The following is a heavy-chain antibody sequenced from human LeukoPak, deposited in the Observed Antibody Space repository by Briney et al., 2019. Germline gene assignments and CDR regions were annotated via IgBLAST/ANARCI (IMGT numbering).Heavy chain of an antibody. J-gene: IGHJ5*02. CDR1: GGSISSYY. D-gene: IGHD3-16*01. CDR3: ARDSLWAYDP. CDR2: IYHSGNT. Sequence: PSETLSLTCTVSGGSISSYYWSWIRQPPGKGLEWIGYIYHSGNTNYNPSLKSRVTISVDTSKNQVSLKLSSVTAADTAVYYCARDSLWAYDPWGQGTLVTVSA. V-gene: IGHV4-59*01.